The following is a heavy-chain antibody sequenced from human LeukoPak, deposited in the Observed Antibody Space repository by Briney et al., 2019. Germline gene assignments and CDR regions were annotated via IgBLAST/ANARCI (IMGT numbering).Heavy chain of an antibody. CDR2: INPNSGGT. Sequence: GASVKVSCKASGYTFTRSYMHWVRQAPGQGLEWMGWINPNSGGTNYAQKFQGRVTMTRDTSISTAYMELSRLRSDDTAVYYCAREGDPFYYGSGSLFDYWGQGTLVTVSS. D-gene: IGHD3-10*01. V-gene: IGHV1-2*02. CDR3: AREGDPFYYGSGSLFDY. CDR1: GYTFTRSY. J-gene: IGHJ4*02.